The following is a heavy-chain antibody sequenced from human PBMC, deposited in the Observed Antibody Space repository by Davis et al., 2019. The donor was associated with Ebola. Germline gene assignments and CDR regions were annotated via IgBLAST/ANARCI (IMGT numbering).Heavy chain of an antibody. CDR3: VRDRLEDTVGGWFGP. Sequence: PGGSLRLSCAGSEIPFTTYSFNWVRQAPGKGLELVSSISSHSDYIYYADSAKGRFTISRDNAKNSLYLQMNSLRAEDTALYYCVRDRLEDTVGGWFGPWGQGTLVTVSS. V-gene: IGHV3-21*01. CDR1: EIPFTTYS. D-gene: IGHD2-15*01. J-gene: IGHJ5*02. CDR2: ISSHSDYI.